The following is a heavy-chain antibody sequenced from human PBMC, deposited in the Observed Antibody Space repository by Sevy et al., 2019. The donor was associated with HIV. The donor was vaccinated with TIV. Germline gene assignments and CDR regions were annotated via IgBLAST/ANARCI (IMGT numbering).Heavy chain of an antibody. CDR3: TRESGSDWYLDS. V-gene: IGHV3-33*01. CDR1: GFIFSRYG. Sequence: GGSLRLSCKASGFIFSRYGVHWVRQAPGKGLEWVASIFNDGKTKYYGDPVKGRFIISRDDSKNTLYLQMDSLRAEDTAVYYCTRESGSDWYLDSWGQGPLVTVSS. D-gene: IGHD2-21*02. J-gene: IGHJ4*02. CDR2: IFNDGKTK.